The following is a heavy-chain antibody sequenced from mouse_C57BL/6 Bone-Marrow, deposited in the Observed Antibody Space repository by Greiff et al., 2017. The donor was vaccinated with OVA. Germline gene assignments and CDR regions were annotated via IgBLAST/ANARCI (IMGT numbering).Heavy chain of an antibody. CDR2: ISGGGGNT. Sequence: EVQGVESGGGLVKPGGSLKLSCAASGFTFSSYTMSWVRQTPEKRLEWVATISGGGGNTYYPDSVKGRFTISRDNAKNTLYLQMSSLRSEDTALYYCARHRWYYFDYWGQGTTLTVSS. D-gene: IGHD1-1*02. CDR3: ARHRWYYFDY. CDR1: GFTFSSYT. J-gene: IGHJ2*01. V-gene: IGHV5-9*01.